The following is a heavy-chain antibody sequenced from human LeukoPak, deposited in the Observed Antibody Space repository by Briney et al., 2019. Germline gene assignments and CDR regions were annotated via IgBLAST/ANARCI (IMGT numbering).Heavy chain of an antibody. D-gene: IGHD1-14*01. Sequence: GGSLRLSCAASGFTFSSYAMSWVRQAPGKGLEWVSAISGSGGSTYYADSVKGRFTISRDNSKNTLYLQMNSLRAEDTAVYYFAKGLARTRGSPGDFWGQGTLVTVSS. CDR3: AKGLARTRGSPGDF. J-gene: IGHJ4*02. CDR1: GFTFSSYA. V-gene: IGHV3-23*01. CDR2: ISGSGGST.